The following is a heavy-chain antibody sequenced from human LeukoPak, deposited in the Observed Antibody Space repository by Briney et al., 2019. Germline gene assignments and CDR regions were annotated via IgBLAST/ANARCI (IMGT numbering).Heavy chain of an antibody. CDR1: GGSISSYS. V-gene: IGHV4-4*07. J-gene: IGHJ4*02. CDR2: FDTSGNT. D-gene: IGHD3-10*01. Sequence: SETLSLTCTVSGGSISSYSWSWIRQPAGKGLEWIGRFDTSGNTYYNPSLKSRVTMSVDTSKNQFSLKLSSVTAADTAVYYCARVWVGELLDYWGQGTLVTVSS. CDR3: ARVWVGELLDY.